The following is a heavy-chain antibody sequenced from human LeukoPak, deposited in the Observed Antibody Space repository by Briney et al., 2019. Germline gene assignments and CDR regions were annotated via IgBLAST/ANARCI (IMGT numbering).Heavy chain of an antibody. CDR3: AKEPYYRDGSAYPSFFEY. J-gene: IGHJ4*02. CDR2: ISGSGGST. Sequence: GASLRLSCAASGFTFSSYAMSWVRQAPGKGREWVSAISGSGGSTYYADSVKGRFTISRDNSKNTLYLQMNSLRAEDTAVYYCAKEPYYRDGSAYPSFFEYWGQGTLVTVSS. D-gene: IGHD3-22*01. CDR1: GFTFSSYA. V-gene: IGHV3-23*01.